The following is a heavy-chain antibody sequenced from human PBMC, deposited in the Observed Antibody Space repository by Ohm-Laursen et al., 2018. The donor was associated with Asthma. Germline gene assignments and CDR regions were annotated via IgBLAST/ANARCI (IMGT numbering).Heavy chain of an antibody. J-gene: IGHJ6*02. D-gene: IGHD2-2*01. CDR1: GGTFSSYA. CDR3: ASKVAVPAAQGYYYYGMDV. V-gene: IGHV1-69*10. Sequence: EPLVKVSCKASGGTFSSYAISWVRQAPGQGLEWMGGIIPLFGIANYAQKFQGRVTITADKSTSTAYMELSSLRSEDTAVYYGASKVAVPAAQGYYYYGMDVWGQGTTVTVSS. CDR2: IIPLFGIA.